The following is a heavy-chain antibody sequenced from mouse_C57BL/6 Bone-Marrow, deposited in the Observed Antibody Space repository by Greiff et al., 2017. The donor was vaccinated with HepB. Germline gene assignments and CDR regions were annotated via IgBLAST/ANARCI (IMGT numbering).Heavy chain of an antibody. J-gene: IGHJ3*01. V-gene: IGHV1-19*01. CDR1: GYTFTDYY. Sequence: DVKLQESGPVLVKPGASVKMSCKASGYTFTDYYMNWVKQSHGKSLEWIGVINPYNGGTSYNQKFKGKATLTVDKSSSTAYMELNSLTSEDSAVYYCARIAPWFAYWGQGTLVTVSA. CDR2: INPYNGGT. CDR3: ARIAPWFAY.